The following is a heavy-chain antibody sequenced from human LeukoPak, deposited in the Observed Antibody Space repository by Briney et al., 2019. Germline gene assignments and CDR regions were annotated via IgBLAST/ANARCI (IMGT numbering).Heavy chain of an antibody. CDR2: IYYSGST. D-gene: IGHD4-23*01. CDR3: ARGYGGNTYYYYGMDV. CDR1: GGSISSHY. J-gene: IGHJ6*02. V-gene: IGHV4-59*11. Sequence: SETLSLTCTVSGGSISSHYWSWIRQPPGKGLEWIGYIYYSGSTNYNPSLKSRVTISVDTSKNQFSLKLSSVTAADTAVYYCARGYGGNTYYYYGMDVWGQGTTVTVSS.